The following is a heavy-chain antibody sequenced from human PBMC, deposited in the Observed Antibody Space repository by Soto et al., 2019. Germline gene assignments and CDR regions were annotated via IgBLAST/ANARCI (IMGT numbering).Heavy chain of an antibody. V-gene: IGHV3-30-3*01. D-gene: IGHD6-13*01. CDR2: ISYDGNNK. J-gene: IGHJ4*02. CDR3: ARDYRSGWCLEY. CDR1: GFPFSAEA. Sequence: QVQLVESGGGVVKPGNSLRLSCAVSGFPFSAEAMHWVRQAPGKGLAWVAAISYDGNNKNHADSVKGRFTVSRDNSKNTLYLQIYSLSPEYTAVYYCARDYRSGWCLEYWGQGSLVTVSS.